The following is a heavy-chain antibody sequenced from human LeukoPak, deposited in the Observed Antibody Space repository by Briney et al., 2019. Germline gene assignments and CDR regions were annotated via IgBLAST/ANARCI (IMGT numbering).Heavy chain of an antibody. CDR1: GGSISSGGYY. CDR3: ARGYCSSTSCYLAEY. J-gene: IGHJ4*02. V-gene: IGHV4-31*11. D-gene: IGHD2-2*01. Sequence: PSQTLSLTCAVSGGSISSGGYYWSWIRQHPGKGLEWIGYIYYSGSTYYNPSLKSRVTIAVDTPKNQFSLKLSSVTAADTAVYYCARGYCSSTSCYLAEYWGQGTLVTVSS. CDR2: IYYSGST.